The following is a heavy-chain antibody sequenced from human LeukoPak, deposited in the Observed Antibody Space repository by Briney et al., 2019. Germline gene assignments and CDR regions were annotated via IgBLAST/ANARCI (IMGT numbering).Heavy chain of an antibody. CDR1: GFTFSSYW. CDR2: IKQDGSEK. V-gene: IGHV3-7*01. Sequence: QTGGSLRLSCAASGFTFSSYWMSWVRQAPGKGLEWVANIKQDGSEKYYVDSVKGRFTISRDNAKNSLYLQMNSLRAEDTAVYYCAREVPGPSPRLCYGMDVWGQGTTVTVSS. D-gene: IGHD6-19*01. CDR3: AREVPGPSPRLCYGMDV. J-gene: IGHJ6*02.